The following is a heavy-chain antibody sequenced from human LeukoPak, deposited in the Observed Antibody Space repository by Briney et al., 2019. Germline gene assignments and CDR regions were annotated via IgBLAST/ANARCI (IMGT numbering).Heavy chain of an antibody. Sequence: GGSLSLSCVGSGFTFSDAWMSWVHQAPGKGLEWVGRIKSKSDGGTIDYAAPVKGRFTISRDDSRNTLYLQMNSLKTEDTAVYYCTTRRQDGWWGQGTLVTVS. CDR3: TTRRQDGW. J-gene: IGHJ4*02. CDR2: IKSKSDGGTI. V-gene: IGHV3-15*01. D-gene: IGHD2-15*01. CDR1: GFTFSDAW.